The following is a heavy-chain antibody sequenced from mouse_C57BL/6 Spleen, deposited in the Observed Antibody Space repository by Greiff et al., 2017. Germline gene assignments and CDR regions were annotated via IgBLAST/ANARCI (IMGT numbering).Heavy chain of an antibody. CDR3: ARGYYGSSSYFDY. V-gene: IGHV1-63*01. CDR1: GYTFTNYW. J-gene: IGHJ2*01. CDR2: IYPGGGYT. Sequence: QVQLKESGAELVRPGTSVKMSCEASGYTFTNYWIGWAKQRPGHGLEWIGDIYPGGGYTNYNEKFKGKATLTADKSSSTAYMQFSSLTSEDSAIYYCARGYYGSSSYFDYWGQGTTLTVSS. D-gene: IGHD1-1*01.